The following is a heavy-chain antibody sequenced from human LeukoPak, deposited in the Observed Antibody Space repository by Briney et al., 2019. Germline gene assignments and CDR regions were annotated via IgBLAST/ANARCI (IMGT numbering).Heavy chain of an antibody. CDR2: IWYDGSNK. Sequence: PGGSLRLSCAASGFTFSSYSMNWVRQAPGKGLEWVAVIWYDGSNKYYADSVKGRFTISRDNSKNTLYLQMNSLRAEDTAVYYCARDAAAAGKGTYDYWGQGTLVTVSS. CDR1: GFTFSSYS. CDR3: ARDAAAAGKGTYDY. D-gene: IGHD6-13*01. V-gene: IGHV3-33*08. J-gene: IGHJ4*02.